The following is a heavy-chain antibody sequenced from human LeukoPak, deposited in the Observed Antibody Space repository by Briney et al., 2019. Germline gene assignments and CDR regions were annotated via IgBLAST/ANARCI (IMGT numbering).Heavy chain of an antibody. CDR3: ARGVSISSSWYNDI. Sequence: GGSLRLSCAASGFTFSSYSMNWVRQAPGKGLEWVSSISSSSSYIYYADSVKGRFTISRDNAENSLYLQMNSLRAEDTAVYYCARGVSISSSWYNDIWGQGTMVTVSS. V-gene: IGHV3-21*04. D-gene: IGHD6-13*01. CDR1: GFTFSSYS. CDR2: ISSSSSYI. J-gene: IGHJ3*02.